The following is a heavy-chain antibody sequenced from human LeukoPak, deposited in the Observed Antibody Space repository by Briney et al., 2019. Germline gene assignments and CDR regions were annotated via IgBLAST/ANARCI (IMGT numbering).Heavy chain of an antibody. J-gene: IGHJ3*01. Sequence: GGSLRLSCAASGFTFSSHWMNWVRQAPGKGLEWVGSIKPDGSEQYYVDSAKGRFTISRDNAKNSLYLQINSLRAEDTALYYCARDWLTTARTLDAWGQGTMVTVSS. V-gene: IGHV3-7*01. CDR1: GFTFSSHW. CDR3: ARDWLTTARTLDA. CDR2: IKPDGSEQ. D-gene: IGHD5-12*01.